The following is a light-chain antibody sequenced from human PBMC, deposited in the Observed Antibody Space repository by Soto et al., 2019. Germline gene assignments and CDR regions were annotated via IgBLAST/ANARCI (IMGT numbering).Light chain of an antibody. J-gene: IGLJ3*02. CDR3: QSYDSSLSGWV. CDR2: GNN. Sequence: QPVLTQPPSVSGAPGQRVTISCTGSSSNIGAGYDVHWYQQLPGTAPKLLIYGNNNRPSGVPDRFSGSKSGTSASLAITGLQAEGEADYYCQSYDSSLSGWVFGGGTKLTVL. CDR1: SSNIGAGYD. V-gene: IGLV1-40*01.